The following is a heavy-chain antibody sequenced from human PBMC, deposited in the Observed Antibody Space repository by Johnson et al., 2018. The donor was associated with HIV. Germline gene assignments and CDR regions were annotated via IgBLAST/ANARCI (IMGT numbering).Heavy chain of an antibody. CDR2: ISGSGGST. CDR1: GFTFSSYA. CDR3: AKGGGTTYFTVFSCPAVLDI. Sequence: VQLVESGGGLVQPGGSLRLSCAASGFTFSSYAMSWVRQAPGKGLEWVSAISGSGGSTYYADSVKGRFTISRDNSKNTLYLQMYSLRTEDTAVYYCAKGGGTTYFTVFSCPAVLDIGGQGTMVTV. V-gene: IGHV3-23*04. J-gene: IGHJ3*02. D-gene: IGHD2-8*02.